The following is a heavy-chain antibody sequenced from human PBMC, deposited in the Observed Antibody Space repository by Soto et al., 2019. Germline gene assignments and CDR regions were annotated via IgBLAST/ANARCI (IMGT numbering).Heavy chain of an antibody. Sequence: PSETLSLTCSVSGGSIGSYYWSWIRQPPGKGLEWIGYIYYSGGTYPSLKSRVTISVDTSKNQFSLELSSVTAADTAVYYCARHPDCTVVTHCHFDSWGQGTLVTVSS. CDR2: IYYSGGT. V-gene: IGHV4-59*04. CDR3: ARHPDCTVVTHCHFDS. D-gene: IGHD2-15*01. CDR1: GGSIGSYY. J-gene: IGHJ4*02.